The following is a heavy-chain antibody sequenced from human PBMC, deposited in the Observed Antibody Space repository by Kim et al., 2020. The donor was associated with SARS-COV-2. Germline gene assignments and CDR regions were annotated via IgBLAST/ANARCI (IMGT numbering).Heavy chain of an antibody. CDR3: TRDPRLGDY. J-gene: IGHJ4*02. CDR2: T. V-gene: IGHV3-11*05. Sequence: THYVDSVKGRYTISRDNAKNTLFMQMDSLRVEDTAMYYCTRDPRLGDYWGQGTLVTVSS. D-gene: IGHD3-9*01.